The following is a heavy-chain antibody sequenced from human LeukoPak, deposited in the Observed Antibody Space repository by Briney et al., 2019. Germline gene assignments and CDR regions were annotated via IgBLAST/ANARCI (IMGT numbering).Heavy chain of an antibody. CDR2: INHSGST. V-gene: IGHV4-34*01. CDR1: GGSFSGYY. D-gene: IGHD3-3*01. J-gene: IGHJ5*02. Sequence: SETLSFTCAVYGGSFSGYYWSWIRQSPGKGLEWIGEINHSGSTNYNPSLKSRVTISVDTSKNQFSLKLTSVTAADTAVYYCATGVTIFGVAPNWFDPWGQGTLVTVSS. CDR3: ATGVTIFGVAPNWFDP.